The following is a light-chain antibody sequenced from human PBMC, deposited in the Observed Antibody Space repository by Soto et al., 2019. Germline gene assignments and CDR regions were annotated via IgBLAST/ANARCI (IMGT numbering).Light chain of an antibody. CDR2: EVN. CDR1: SSDVGRYNL. V-gene: IGLV2-23*02. CDR3: CSYVGSSILM. Sequence: QSALTQPASVSGSPGQSITISCTGTSSDVGRYNLVSWYQQLPGKAPKLIFYEVNERPSGISDRFSGSKSGNTASLTISGLQDEDEADYFCCSYVGSSILMFGGGTKVTVL. J-gene: IGLJ3*02.